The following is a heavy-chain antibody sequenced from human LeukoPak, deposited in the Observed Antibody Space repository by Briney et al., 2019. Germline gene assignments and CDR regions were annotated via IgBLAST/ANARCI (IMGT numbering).Heavy chain of an antibody. J-gene: IGHJ3*02. CDR2: IYSCGST. CDR3: AYSSGWYGEAFDI. D-gene: IGHD6-19*01. CDR1: GFTVSSNY. Sequence: GGSLRFSCAASGFTVSSNYMSWVRQAPGKGLEWVSVIYSCGSTYYADSVKGRFTISRDNSKNTLYLQMNSLRAEDTAVYYCAYSSGWYGEAFDIWGQGTMVTVSS. V-gene: IGHV3-66*01.